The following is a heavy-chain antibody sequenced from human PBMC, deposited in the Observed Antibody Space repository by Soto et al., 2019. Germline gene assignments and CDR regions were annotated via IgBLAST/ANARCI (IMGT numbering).Heavy chain of an antibody. J-gene: IGHJ5*02. Sequence: QVRVVESGGGVDQPGRSLRLSCAASGFTFSTYAMHWVRQAPGKGLEWVAGASYDGNDKDYADSVKGRFTISRDNSKNTLYLQMSRLRVDDTAVYYCARGVGNNWNYIWFHPWGQGTLVTVSS. CDR1: GFTFSTYA. CDR2: ASYDGNDK. D-gene: IGHD1-1*01. V-gene: IGHV3-30*03. CDR3: ARGVGNNWNYIWFHP.